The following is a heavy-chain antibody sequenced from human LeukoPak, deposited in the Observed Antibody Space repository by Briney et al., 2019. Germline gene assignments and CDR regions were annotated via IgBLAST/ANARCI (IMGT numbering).Heavy chain of an antibody. V-gene: IGHV3-7*01. Sequence: GGSLRLSCAASGFTFSSYWMSWISQAPGRGLEWVANIKQDGSEKHYADSVKGRFTISRDNAKNSLYLQMNSLRVEDTAMYYCAADSGGSRYWGQGTLATVSS. CDR2: IKQDGSEK. CDR1: GFTFSSYW. D-gene: IGHD2-15*01. J-gene: IGHJ4*02. CDR3: AADSGGSRY.